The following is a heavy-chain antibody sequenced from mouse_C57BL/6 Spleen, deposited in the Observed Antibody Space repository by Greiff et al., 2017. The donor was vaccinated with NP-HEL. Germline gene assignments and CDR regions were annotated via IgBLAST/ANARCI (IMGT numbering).Heavy chain of an antibody. J-gene: IGHJ4*01. CDR1: GYTFTSYW. Sequence: QVQLKQPGAELVKPGASVKLSCKASGYTFTSYWMHWVKQRPGQGLEWIGMIHPNSGSTNYNEKFKSKATLTVDKSSSTAYMQLSSLTSEDSAVYYCARGIWATVVDYYAMDYWGQGTSVTVSS. D-gene: IGHD1-1*01. CDR2: IHPNSGST. CDR3: ARGIWATVVDYYAMDY. V-gene: IGHV1-64*01.